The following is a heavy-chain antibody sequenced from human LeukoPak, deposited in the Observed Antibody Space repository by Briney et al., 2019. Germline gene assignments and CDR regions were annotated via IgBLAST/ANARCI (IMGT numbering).Heavy chain of an antibody. CDR1: GFTFDTHD. J-gene: IGHJ4*02. CDR2: IRSDGYHT. V-gene: IGHV3-30*02. Sequence: GGSLRLSCGASGFTFDTHDMHWVRQAPGKGLEWVALIRSDGYHTYYADSVKGRLTIARDNSKNTLYLQMNSLRFEDMAVYYCAKPSGSGVDYWGRGTRVTVSS. CDR3: AKPSGSGVDY. D-gene: IGHD1-26*01.